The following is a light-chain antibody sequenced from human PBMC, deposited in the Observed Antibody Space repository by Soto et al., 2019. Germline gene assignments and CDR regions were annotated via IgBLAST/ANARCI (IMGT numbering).Light chain of an antibody. CDR2: DVS. V-gene: IGLV2-14*01. CDR1: SSDVGGYNY. J-gene: IGLJ2*01. CDR3: SPYTSSSTLGV. Sequence: QSALTQPASVSGSPGQSITISCTGTSSDVGGYNYVSWYQQHPGKAPKLMIYDVSNRPSGVSNRFSGSKSGNTASLTISGLQAEEEADYYCSPYTSSSTLGVFGGGTKLTVL.